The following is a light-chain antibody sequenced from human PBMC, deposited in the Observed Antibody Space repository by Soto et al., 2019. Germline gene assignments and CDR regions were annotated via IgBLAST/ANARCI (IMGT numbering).Light chain of an antibody. Sequence: QSVLTQPPSASGTPGQRVTISCSGSSSNIGSNLVNWYQQLPGRAPKLLMYSDNQRPSGVPDRFSGSKSGTSASLAISGLQSEDEAHYYCAAWDDRMGGSVLFGGGTKLTVL. J-gene: IGLJ2*01. CDR1: SSNIGSNL. V-gene: IGLV1-44*01. CDR2: SDN. CDR3: AAWDDRMGGSVL.